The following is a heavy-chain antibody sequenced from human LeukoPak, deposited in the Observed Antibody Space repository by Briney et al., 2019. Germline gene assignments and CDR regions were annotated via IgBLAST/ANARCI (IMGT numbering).Heavy chain of an antibody. J-gene: IGHJ6*02. V-gene: IGHV3-30*18. D-gene: IGHD3-10*01. CDR3: VKSYGSSHYYYYGLDV. CDR2: ISYDGINK. CDR1: GFTFSDYG. Sequence: TGGSLGLSCAASGFTFSDYGMHWVRQAPGKGLEWVAVISYDGINKYSADSVKGRFTVSRDNSKNTLSLQMNSLRPEDTAMYYCVKSYGSSHYYYYGLDVWGQGTTVSVSS.